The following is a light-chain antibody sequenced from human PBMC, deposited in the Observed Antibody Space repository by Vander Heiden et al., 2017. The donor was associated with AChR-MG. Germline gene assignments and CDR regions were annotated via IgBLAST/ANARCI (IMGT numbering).Light chain of an antibody. J-gene: IGKJ2*01. Sequence: DIQLTQSPSSLSASIGDRVTITCRASQGINNYVSWFQQKPGKAPKSLITAASTLQSGVPSRFSGSGSGTDFTLMISSLQPEDFATYYCQQENFYPYTCGQRTKLEIK. CDR1: QGINNY. CDR3: QQENFYPYT. V-gene: IGKV1-16*01. CDR2: AAS.